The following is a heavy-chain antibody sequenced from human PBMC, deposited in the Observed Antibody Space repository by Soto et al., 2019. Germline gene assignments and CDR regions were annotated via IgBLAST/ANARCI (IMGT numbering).Heavy chain of an antibody. CDR1: GFTFSSFA. CDR3: ARDGLPDDFRSGGYWFDP. D-gene: IGHD3-3*01. J-gene: IGHJ5*02. CDR2: ISHDGRIE. Sequence: QVHLVESGGGVVQPGRSLRLSCAASGFTFSSFALHWVRQAPGEGLEWVALISHDGRIENYADSVKGRFIISRDNSKNTVDMQMDSLRLEDTGVYYCARDGLPDDFRSGGYWFDPWGQGTQVTVS. V-gene: IGHV3-30-3*01.